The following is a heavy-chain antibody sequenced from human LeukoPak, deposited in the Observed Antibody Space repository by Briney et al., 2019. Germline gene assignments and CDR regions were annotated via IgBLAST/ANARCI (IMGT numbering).Heavy chain of an antibody. CDR3: ARRGGAARSYYFDY. CDR2: IYHSGST. CDR1: GYSISSGYY. V-gene: IGHV4-38-2*01. J-gene: IGHJ4*02. D-gene: IGHD6-6*01. Sequence: SETLSLTCGVSGYSISSGYYWGWIRQPSGKGLEWIGSIYHSGSTYYNPSLKSRVTISVDTSKNQFSLKLSSVTAADTAVYYCARRGGAARSYYFDYWGQGTLVTVSS.